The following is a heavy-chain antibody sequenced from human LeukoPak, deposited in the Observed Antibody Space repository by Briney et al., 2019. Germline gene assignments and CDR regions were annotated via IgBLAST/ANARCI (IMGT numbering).Heavy chain of an antibody. CDR2: IYYSGST. V-gene: IGHV4-59*01. D-gene: IGHD3-22*01. Sequence: SETLSLTCTVSGGSISSYYWSWIRQPPGKGLEWIGNIYYSGSTNYNPSLKSRVTISVDTSKNQFSLKLSSVTAADTAVYYCTRGSIAYYYMDVRGKGTTVTISS. CDR1: GGSISSYY. J-gene: IGHJ6*03. CDR3: TRGSIAYYYMDV.